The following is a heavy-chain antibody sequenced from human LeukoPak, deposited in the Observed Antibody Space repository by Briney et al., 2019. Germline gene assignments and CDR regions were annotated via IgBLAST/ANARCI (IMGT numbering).Heavy chain of an antibody. CDR3: AATMVRGVHTHFDY. V-gene: IGHV4-59*08. Sequence: SETLSLTCTVSGGSISSYYWSWIRQPPGKGLEWIGYIYYSGSTNYNPSLKSRVTISVDTSKNQFSLKLSSVTAADTAVYYCAATMVRGVHTHFDYWGQGTLVTVSS. D-gene: IGHD3-10*01. CDR2: IYYSGST. CDR1: GGSISSYY. J-gene: IGHJ4*02.